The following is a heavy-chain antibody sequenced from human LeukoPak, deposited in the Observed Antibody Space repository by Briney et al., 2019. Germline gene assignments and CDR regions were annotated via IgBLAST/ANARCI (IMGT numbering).Heavy chain of an antibody. D-gene: IGHD6-6*01. CDR2: IYTSGST. Sequence: SETLSLTCTVSGGSISSYYWSWIQQPPGKGLEWIGYIYTSGSTNYNPSLKSRVTISVDTSKNQFSLKLSSVTAADTAVYYCATPSRRSIEAFDAFDIWGQGTMVTVSS. CDR3: ATPSRRSIEAFDAFDI. V-gene: IGHV4-4*09. CDR1: GGSISSYY. J-gene: IGHJ3*02.